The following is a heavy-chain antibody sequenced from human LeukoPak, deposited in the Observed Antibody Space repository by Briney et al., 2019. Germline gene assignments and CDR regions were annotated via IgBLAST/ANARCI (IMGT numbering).Heavy chain of an antibody. CDR2: ISSSSRHI. J-gene: IGHJ6*03. CDR3: ARDAQWLVPEGYYYYMDV. Sequence: GGSLRLSCAGSGVTLSRYNMKWVRQAPGKGLERVSSISSSSRHIFYADSVKGRFTISRDNAKNSLFLQMNSLRAEDTAVYYCARDAQWLVPEGYYYYMDVWGKGTTVTVSS. CDR1: GVTLSRYN. D-gene: IGHD6-19*01. V-gene: IGHV3-21*01.